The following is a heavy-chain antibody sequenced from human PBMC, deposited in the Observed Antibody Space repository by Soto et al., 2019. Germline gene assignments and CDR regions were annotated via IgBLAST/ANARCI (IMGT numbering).Heavy chain of an antibody. D-gene: IGHD6-19*01. J-gene: IGHJ2*01. CDR3: AREGSRGLSIYWYFDL. CDR2: IYSGGST. Sequence: EVQLVETGGGLIQPGGSLRLSCAASGFTVSSNYMSWVRQAPGKGLEWVSVIYSGGSTYYADSVKGRFTISRDNSKNPLYLQMNSLRAEDTGVYYCAREGSRGLSIYWYFDLWGRGTLVTVSS. CDR1: GFTVSSNY. V-gene: IGHV3-53*02.